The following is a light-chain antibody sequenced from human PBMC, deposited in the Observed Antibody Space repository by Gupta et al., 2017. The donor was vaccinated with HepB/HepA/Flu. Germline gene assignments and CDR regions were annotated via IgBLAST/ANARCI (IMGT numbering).Light chain of an antibody. CDR3: QQDETYSRT. J-gene: IGKJ1*01. CDR2: KAS. CDR1: QSISSW. Sequence: DIQMTQSPSTLSASVGDRVTITCRASQSISSWLAWYQQKPGKAPKLLIYKASSLESGVPSRFSGSGSGTEFTLTISSLQPDDFATYYCQQDETYSRTFGEGTKVEIK. V-gene: IGKV1-5*03.